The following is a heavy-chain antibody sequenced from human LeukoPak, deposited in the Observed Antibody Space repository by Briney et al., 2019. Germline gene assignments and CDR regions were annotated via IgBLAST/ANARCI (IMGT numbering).Heavy chain of an antibody. CDR1: GFTFSTYW. D-gene: IGHD1-26*01. V-gene: IGHV3-7*01. J-gene: IGHJ5*01. CDR3: ARVRPGDADS. CDR2: ISQDGGGT. Sequence: GGSLSLSCAASGFTFSTYWMTWVRQAPEMGLEWVASISQDGGGTYYGDSVKGRFTISRDNAKNSLYLQMNSPKADDTAVYYCARVRPGDADSWGQGTLVSVSS.